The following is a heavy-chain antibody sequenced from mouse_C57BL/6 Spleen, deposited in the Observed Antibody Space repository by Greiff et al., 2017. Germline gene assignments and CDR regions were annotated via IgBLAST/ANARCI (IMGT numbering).Heavy chain of an antibody. Sequence: EVQGVESEGGLVQPGSSMKLSCTASGYTFSDYYMAWVRQVPEKGLEWVANINYNGSSTYYLDSLKSRFIISRDNAKNILYLKMCSMKSMDTATYYCESGVATVVGGYFDYWGQGTTLTVSS. CDR3: ESGVATVVGGYFDY. J-gene: IGHJ2*01. CDR1: GYTFSDYY. V-gene: IGHV5-16*01. CDR2: INYNGSST. D-gene: IGHD1-1*01.